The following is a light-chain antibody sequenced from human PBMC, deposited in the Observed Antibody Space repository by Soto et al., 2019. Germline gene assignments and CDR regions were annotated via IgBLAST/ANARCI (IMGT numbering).Light chain of an antibody. Sequence: QSALTQPASVSGSPGQSITISCTGTSSDVGGYNYVSWYQQHPGKAPKLMIYDVSNRPSGVSNRFSGSKSGNTASLTISGLQADDEADYYCSSYTGSSTPLVFGGGTQLTVL. CDR1: SSDVGGYNY. J-gene: IGLJ7*01. CDR2: DVS. V-gene: IGLV2-14*01. CDR3: SSYTGSSTPLV.